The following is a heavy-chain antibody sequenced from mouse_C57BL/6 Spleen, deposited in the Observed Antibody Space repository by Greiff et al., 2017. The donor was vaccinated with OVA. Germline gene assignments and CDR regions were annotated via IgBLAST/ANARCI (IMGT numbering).Heavy chain of an antibody. Sequence: VQLQQPGAELVKPGASVKLSCKASGYTFTSYWKHWVKQRPGRGLEWIGRIDPNSGGTKYNEKFKSKATLTVDKPSSTAYMQLSTLTSEDSAVYYCASPFYTGYAMDDWGQGTSVTVSS. D-gene: IGHD2-12*01. J-gene: IGHJ4*01. CDR3: ASPFYTGYAMDD. CDR2: IDPNSGGT. CDR1: GYTFTSYW. V-gene: IGHV1-72*01.